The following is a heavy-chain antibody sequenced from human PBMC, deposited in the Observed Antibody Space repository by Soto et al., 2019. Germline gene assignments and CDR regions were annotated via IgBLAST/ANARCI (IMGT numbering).Heavy chain of an antibody. Sequence: SETLSLTCSVSGGSLSKYYWSWIRQPAGKGLEWIGRISTSGHVVSKVSLRSRLTMSVDMSNNHFSLKLTSVTAADTAVYYCARDNNDFWSLYPLAFDYWGQAALVTVSS. CDR1: GGSLSKYY. CDR3: ARDNNDFWSLYPLAFDY. D-gene: IGHD3-3*01. J-gene: IGHJ4*02. CDR2: ISTSGHV. V-gene: IGHV4-4*07.